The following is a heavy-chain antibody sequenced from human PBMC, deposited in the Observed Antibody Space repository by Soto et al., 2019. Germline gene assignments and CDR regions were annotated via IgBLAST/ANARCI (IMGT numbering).Heavy chain of an antibody. D-gene: IGHD3-10*01. V-gene: IGHV4-4*07. J-gene: IGHJ4*02. CDR1: AGSISGFY. CDR3: ARISGGPSR. CDR2: IHTGGTT. Sequence: PSETLSLTCTVSAGSISGFYWNWFRQPAGKGLEWIGRIHTGGTTNYKPSLRSRVTMSVDTSKNQFSLKLTSVTAADTAVNYCARISGGPSRWGQGTLVTVSS.